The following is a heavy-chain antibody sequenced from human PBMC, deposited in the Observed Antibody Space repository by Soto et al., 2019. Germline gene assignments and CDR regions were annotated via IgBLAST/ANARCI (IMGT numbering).Heavy chain of an antibody. D-gene: IGHD2-2*01. CDR2: INHSGST. CDR1: GGSFSGYY. Sequence: PSETLSLTCAVYGGSFSGYYWSWIRQPPGKGLEWIGEINHSGSTNYNPSHKSRVTTSVDTSKNQFSLKLSSVTAADTAVYYCATLLRAKYKLLDSGFYYGMDVWGQGTTVTVSS. CDR3: ATLLRAKYKLLDSGFYYGMDV. V-gene: IGHV4-34*01. J-gene: IGHJ6*02.